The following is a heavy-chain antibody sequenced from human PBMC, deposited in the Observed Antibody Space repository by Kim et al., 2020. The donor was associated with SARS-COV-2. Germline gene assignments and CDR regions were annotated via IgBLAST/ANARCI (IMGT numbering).Heavy chain of an antibody. CDR3: ARGSGSGTYYQFDS. CDR2: IYYSGTT. V-gene: IGHV4-59*12. J-gene: IGHJ4*02. D-gene: IGHD3-10*01. CDR1: GGSISSYY. Sequence: SETLSLTCTVFGGSISSYYWSWIRQPPGKGLEWIGYIYYSGTTDYNPSLKSRVVMSVDTSKKEFSLKLTSVTAADTAVYYCARGSGSGTYYQFDSWGQGTLVTVSS.